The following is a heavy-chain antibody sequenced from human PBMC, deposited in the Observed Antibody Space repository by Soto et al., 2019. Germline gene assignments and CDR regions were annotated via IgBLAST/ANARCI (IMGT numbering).Heavy chain of an antibody. CDR2: MNPNSGNT. Sequence: QVQLVQSGAEVKKPGASVKVSCKASGYTFTSYDINWVRQATGQGLEWMGWMNPNSGNTGYAQKFQGRVTMSRNTSISTAYMELSSLRSEDTAVYYCARVVRDIVLVPAATDYWGQGTLVTVSS. CDR3: ARVVRDIVLVPAATDY. J-gene: IGHJ4*02. CDR1: GYTFTSYD. D-gene: IGHD2-2*01. V-gene: IGHV1-8*01.